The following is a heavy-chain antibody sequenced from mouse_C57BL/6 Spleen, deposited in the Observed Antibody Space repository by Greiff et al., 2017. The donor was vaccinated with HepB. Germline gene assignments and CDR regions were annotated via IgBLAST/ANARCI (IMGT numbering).Heavy chain of an antibody. V-gene: IGHV1-18*01. CDR3: ALRRPVYYAMDY. Sequence: EVQLQQSGPELVKPGASVKIPCKASGYTFTDYNMDWVKQSHGKSLEWIGDINPNNGGTIYNQKFKGKATLTVDKSSSTAYMELRSLTSEDTAVYYCALRRPVYYAMDYWGQGTSVTVSS. J-gene: IGHJ4*01. D-gene: IGHD2-12*01. CDR1: GYTFTDYN. CDR2: INPNNGGT.